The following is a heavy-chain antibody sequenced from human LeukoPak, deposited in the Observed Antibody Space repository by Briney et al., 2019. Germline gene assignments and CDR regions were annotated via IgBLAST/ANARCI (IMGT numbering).Heavy chain of an antibody. CDR3: AREGSGWPSYYGMDV. J-gene: IGHJ6*04. CDR1: GFTFSSYE. V-gene: IGHV3-48*03. D-gene: IGHD5-24*01. CDR2: ISSSGSTI. Sequence: GGSLRLSCAASGFTFSSYEMNWVRQAPGKGLEGVSYISSSGSTIYYADSVKGRFTISRDNAKNSLYLQMNSLRAEDTAVYYCAREGSGWPSYYGMDVWGKGTTVTVSS.